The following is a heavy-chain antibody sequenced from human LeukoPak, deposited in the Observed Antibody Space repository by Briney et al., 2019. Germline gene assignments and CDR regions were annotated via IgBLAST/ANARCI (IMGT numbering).Heavy chain of an antibody. CDR1: GYTFTGYY. J-gene: IGHJ6*03. Sequence: ASVKVSCKASGYTFTGYYMHWVRQAPGQGLEWMGWINPNSGGTNYAQKFQGRVTMTRDTSISTAYMELSSLRSEDTAVYYCARVLSSWYRGYYYYMDVWGKGTTVTISS. CDR2: INPNSGGT. CDR3: ARVLSSWYRGYYYYMDV. V-gene: IGHV1-2*02. D-gene: IGHD6-13*01.